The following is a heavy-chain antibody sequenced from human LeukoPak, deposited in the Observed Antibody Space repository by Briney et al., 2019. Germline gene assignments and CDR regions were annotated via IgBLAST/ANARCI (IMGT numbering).Heavy chain of an antibody. D-gene: IGHD1-26*01. Sequence: GGSLRLSCAASGFTFSSYSMNWVRQAPGKGLEGVPYISSSSSTIYYADSVKGRFTISRDNAKNSLYLQMNSLRAEDTAVYYCARVPVGATTWSPEDYWGQGTLVTVSS. CDR3: ARVPVGATTWSPEDY. CDR2: ISSSSSTI. V-gene: IGHV3-48*04. CDR1: GFTFSSYS. J-gene: IGHJ4*02.